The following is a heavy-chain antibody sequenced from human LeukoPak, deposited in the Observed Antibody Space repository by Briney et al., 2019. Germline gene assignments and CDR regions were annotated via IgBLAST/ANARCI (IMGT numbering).Heavy chain of an antibody. V-gene: IGHV1-2*02. Sequence: GGSLRLSCAASGFTFSNSDMHWVRQAPGQGLEWMGWINPNSGGTNYAPKFQGRVTMTRDTSISTAYMELSRLRSDDTAVYYCARDPTNTYYYGSGNGEGFDYWGQGTLVTVSS. CDR2: INPNSGGT. D-gene: IGHD3-10*01. CDR3: ARDPTNTYYYGSGNGEGFDY. CDR1: GFTFSNSD. J-gene: IGHJ4*02.